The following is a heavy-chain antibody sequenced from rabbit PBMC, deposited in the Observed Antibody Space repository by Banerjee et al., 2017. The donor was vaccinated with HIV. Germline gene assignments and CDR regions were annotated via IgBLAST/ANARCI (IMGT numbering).Heavy chain of an antibody. V-gene: IGHV1S40*01. CDR2: IYGSSGST. CDR3: GTDIHYKYDDLNL. J-gene: IGHJ4*01. D-gene: IGHD1-1*01. Sequence: QSLEESGGDLVKPGASLTLTCTASGFSFSSGYYISWVRQAPGKGLEWIGCIYGSSGSTYYASWAKGRFTITKTSSTTVTLQMTSLTAADTATYFCGTDIHYKYDDLNLWGQGTLVTVS. CDR1: GFSFSSGYY.